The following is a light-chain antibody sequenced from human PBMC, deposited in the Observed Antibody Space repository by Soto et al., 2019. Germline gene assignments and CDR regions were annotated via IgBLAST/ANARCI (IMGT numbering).Light chain of an antibody. Sequence: DIVLSQTPLSLSLTPAQTASTSFNPSQTILHWDGKTYLYGYLQKPGHPPQLMIYEVSNRFSGVPDRFSGSGSGTDFTLKISRVEAEDVGVYYCMQSIQFPITFGQGTRLEI. V-gene: IGKV2D-29*01. J-gene: IGKJ5*01. CDR3: MQSIQFPIT. CDR1: QTILHWDGKTY. CDR2: EVS.